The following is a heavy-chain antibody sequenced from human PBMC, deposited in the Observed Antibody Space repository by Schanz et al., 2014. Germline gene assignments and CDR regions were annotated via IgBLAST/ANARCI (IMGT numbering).Heavy chain of an antibody. CDR1: GYTFISYG. D-gene: IGHD2-2*01. J-gene: IGHJ6*02. Sequence: VQLVQSGAEVKKPGASVKVSCKASGYTFISYGIKWVRQAPGQGLEWMGWISAYNGHTDYAQEFQGWVTVTRDTTISTVYMKLSRVTYEATALYYCASDAMAYYYGMDVWGQGTTVTVSS. V-gene: IGHV1-18*01. CDR3: ASDAMAYYYGMDV. CDR2: ISAYNGHT.